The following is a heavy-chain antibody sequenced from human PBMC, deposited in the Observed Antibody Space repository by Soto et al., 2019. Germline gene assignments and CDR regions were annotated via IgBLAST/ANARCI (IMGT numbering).Heavy chain of an antibody. CDR3: EAGGGLPRYY. Sequence: PSETLSLTCAVSGGSVSSTQWWTWVRQAPGKGLEWLGEIYHIGSTKYNPSLKSRVTMSVDKSKNNFSLNLRSVTAADTAVYYCEAGGGLPRYYWGQGTLVTVSS. CDR1: GGSVSSTQW. CDR2: IYHIGST. V-gene: IGHV4-4*02. J-gene: IGHJ4*02. D-gene: IGHD5-12*01.